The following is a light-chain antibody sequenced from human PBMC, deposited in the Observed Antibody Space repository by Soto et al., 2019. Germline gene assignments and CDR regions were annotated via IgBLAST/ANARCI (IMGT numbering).Light chain of an antibody. Sequence: DIQMTQSPSSLSASIGDRITITCRASQGFRNDLGWYKQKPGKAPKRLIYAASSLQSGVPSRFSGSGSGTEFTLTISSLPPEDFATYYCLQHITYPPTFGQGTKVEIK. J-gene: IGKJ1*01. CDR1: QGFRND. CDR2: AAS. CDR3: LQHITYPPT. V-gene: IGKV1-17*01.